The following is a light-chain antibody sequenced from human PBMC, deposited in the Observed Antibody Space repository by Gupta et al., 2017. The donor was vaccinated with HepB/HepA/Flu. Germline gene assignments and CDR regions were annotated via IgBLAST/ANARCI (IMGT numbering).Light chain of an antibody. CDR3: MQALQTPIT. Sequence: DIVMTHSPLSLPVTPGEPASISCRSSQSLLHSNGYNYLDWYLQKPGQSPQLLIYLGSNRASGVPDRFSGSGSGTDCTLEISRVEAEDVGVYYCMQALQTPITFGQGTLLEIK. CDR2: LGS. V-gene: IGKV2-28*01. CDR1: QSLLHSNGYNY. J-gene: IGKJ5*01.